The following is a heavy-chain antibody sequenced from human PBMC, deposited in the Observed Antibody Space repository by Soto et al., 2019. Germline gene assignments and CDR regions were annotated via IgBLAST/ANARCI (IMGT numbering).Heavy chain of an antibody. CDR1: GFTFSSYS. CDR3: ARGPNTAVAGRFDY. J-gene: IGHJ4*02. D-gene: IGHD6-19*01. CDR2: ITGGSTI. Sequence: PGGSLRLSCAASGFTFSSYSMNWVRQAPGKGLECVSYITGGSTIYYADSVKGRFTVSRDNAENSLYLQMNSLRDEDTAVYYCARGPNTAVAGRFDYWGQGTQVTVSS. V-gene: IGHV3-48*02.